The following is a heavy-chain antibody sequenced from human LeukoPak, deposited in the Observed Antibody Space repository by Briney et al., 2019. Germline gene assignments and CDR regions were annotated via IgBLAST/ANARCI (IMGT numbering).Heavy chain of an antibody. V-gene: IGHV4-59*01. CDR2: IYYSGST. Sequence: SETLSLTCTVSGGSISSYCWSWIRQPPGKGLEWIGYIYYSGSTNYNPSLKSRVTISVDTTKNQFSLKLSSVTAADTAVYYCARGGPEWELFSGFDYWGQGTLVTVSS. CDR1: GGSISSYC. D-gene: IGHD1-26*01. CDR3: ARGGPEWELFSGFDY. J-gene: IGHJ4*02.